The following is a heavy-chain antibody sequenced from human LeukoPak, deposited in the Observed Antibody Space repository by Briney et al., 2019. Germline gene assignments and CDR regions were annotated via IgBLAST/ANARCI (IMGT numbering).Heavy chain of an antibody. CDR3: ARGDGYNPPFYYYYYMDV. Sequence: PSETLSLTCTASGGSISSYYWSSIRQPPGKGLEWIGYIYYSGSTNYNPPLKSRVTISVDTSKNQFSLKLSSVTAADTAVYYCARGDGYNPPFYYYYYMDVWGKGTTVTVSS. CDR1: GGSISSYY. J-gene: IGHJ6*03. CDR2: IYYSGST. V-gene: IGHV4-59*08. D-gene: IGHD5-24*01.